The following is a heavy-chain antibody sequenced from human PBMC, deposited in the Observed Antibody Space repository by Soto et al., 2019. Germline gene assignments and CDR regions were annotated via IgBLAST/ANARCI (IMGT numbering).Heavy chain of an antibody. Sequence: EVQLLESGGGLVQPGGSLRLSCAASGFIFSSYAMNWVRQAPGKGLEWVSVIGGRGNSAYYADSVQGRFTISRDNSKNTLSLQMSSLTADDTAIYYCVREGRGSFDFWGRGTMVTVSS. CDR3: VREGRGSFDF. D-gene: IGHD5-12*01. CDR1: GFIFSSYA. V-gene: IGHV3-23*01. CDR2: IGGRGNSA. J-gene: IGHJ3*01.